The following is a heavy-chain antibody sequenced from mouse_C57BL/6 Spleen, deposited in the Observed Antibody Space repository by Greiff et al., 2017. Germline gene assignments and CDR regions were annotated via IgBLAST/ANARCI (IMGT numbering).Heavy chain of an antibody. Sequence: ESGPGLVKPSQSLSLTCSVTGYSITSGYYWNWIRQFPGNKLEWMGYISYDGSNNYNPSLKNRISLTRDTSKNQFFLKLNSVTTEDTATYYCARNDYYEAYWGQGTLVTVSA. V-gene: IGHV3-6*01. CDR1: GYSITSGYY. CDR3: ARNDYYEAY. D-gene: IGHD1-1*01. CDR2: ISYDGSN. J-gene: IGHJ3*01.